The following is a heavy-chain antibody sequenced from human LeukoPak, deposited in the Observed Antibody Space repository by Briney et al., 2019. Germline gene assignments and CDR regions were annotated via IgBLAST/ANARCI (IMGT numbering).Heavy chain of an antibody. CDR1: GFTFSSYA. CDR2: ISGSGGST. Sequence: GGSLRLSCAASGFTFSSYAMSWVRQAPGKGLEWVSAISGSGGSTYYADSVKGRFTISRDNSENTLYLQMNSLRAEDTAVYYCAKEEAMVRGVIKGGYFDYWGQGTLVTVSS. J-gene: IGHJ4*02. D-gene: IGHD3-10*01. CDR3: AKEEAMVRGVIKGGYFDY. V-gene: IGHV3-23*01.